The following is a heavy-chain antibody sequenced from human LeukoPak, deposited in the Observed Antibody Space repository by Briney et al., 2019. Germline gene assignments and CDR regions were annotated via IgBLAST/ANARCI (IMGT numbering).Heavy chain of an antibody. D-gene: IGHD4-17*01. J-gene: IGHJ4*02. V-gene: IGHV4-4*07. CDR1: GGFISSYY. CDR2: IYTSGST. CDR3: AGGQRETTALKH. Sequence: SETLSLTCTVSGGFISSYYWMWIRQPAGKGLEWIGRIYTSGSTNYNPSLKSRVTMSVDTSKNQFSLKLSSVTAAATAVYYCAGGQRETTALKHWGQGTLVTVSS.